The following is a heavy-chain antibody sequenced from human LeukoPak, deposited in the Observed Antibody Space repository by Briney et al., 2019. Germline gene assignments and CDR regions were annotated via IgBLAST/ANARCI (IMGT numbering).Heavy chain of an antibody. CDR3: ARANTVVVAANNWFDP. D-gene: IGHD2-15*01. CDR2: ISAYNGNT. CDR1: GYTFTSYG. V-gene: IGHV1-18*01. Sequence: ASVKVSCKASGYTFTSYGISWVRQAPGQGLEWMGWISAYNGNTNYAQKLQGRVTMTTDKSTSTAYMELSSLRSEDTAVYYCARANTVVVAANNWFDPWGQGTLVTVSS. J-gene: IGHJ5*02.